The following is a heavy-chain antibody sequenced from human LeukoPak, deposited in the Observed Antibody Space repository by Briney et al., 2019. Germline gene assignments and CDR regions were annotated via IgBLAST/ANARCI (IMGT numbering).Heavy chain of an antibody. D-gene: IGHD3-22*01. V-gene: IGHV3-30-3*01. CDR2: ISYDGSDK. CDR1: GFTFSTYG. J-gene: IGHJ4*02. Sequence: GGSLRLSCAASGFTFSTYGMHWVRQAPGKGLEWVAVISYDGSDKYYADSVKGRFTISRDNSKNTLYLQMNSLRAEDTAMYYCAGDDSSGYYQRGISDYWGQGTLVTVSS. CDR3: AGDDSSGYYQRGISDY.